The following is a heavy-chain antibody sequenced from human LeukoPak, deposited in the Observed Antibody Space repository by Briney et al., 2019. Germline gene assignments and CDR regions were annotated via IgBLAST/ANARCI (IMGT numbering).Heavy chain of an antibody. CDR3: ARQLPNRAPGGRLEGIDY. J-gene: IGHJ4*02. D-gene: IGHD3-16*01. CDR2: IYYSGST. Sequence: SETLSLTCAVYGGSFSGYYWGWIRQPPGKGLEWIGSIYYSGSTYYNPSLKSRVTISVDTSKNQFSLRLSSVTAADTAVYYCARQLPNRAPGGRLEGIDYWGQGTLVTVSS. V-gene: IGHV4-39*01. CDR1: GGSFSGYY.